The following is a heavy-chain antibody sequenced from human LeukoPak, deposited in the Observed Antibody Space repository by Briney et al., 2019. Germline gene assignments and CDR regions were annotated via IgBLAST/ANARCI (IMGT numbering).Heavy chain of an antibody. Sequence: SETLSLTCAVSGGSISSSNWWSWVRQPPGKGLEWIGEIYHSGSTNYNPSLKSRVTISVDKSKNQFSLKLSSVTAADTAVYYCARVGAYRPGLSWFDPWGQGTLVTVSS. CDR3: ARVGAYRPGLSWFDP. V-gene: IGHV4-4*02. CDR1: GGSISSSNW. CDR2: IYHSGST. J-gene: IGHJ5*02. D-gene: IGHD3-16*01.